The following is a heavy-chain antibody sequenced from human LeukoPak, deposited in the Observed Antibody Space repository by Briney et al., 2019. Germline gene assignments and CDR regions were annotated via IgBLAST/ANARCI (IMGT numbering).Heavy chain of an antibody. D-gene: IGHD2/OR15-2a*01. CDR3: AKGESKDYLNYFDYLTCFDH. J-gene: IGHJ4*02. CDR2: IYISGGST. CDR1: GFTFSNHA. V-gene: IGHV3-23*01. Sequence: PGGSLRLSCAASGFTFSNHAMTWGRQAPGKGLEWVSTIYISGGSTFYADSVKGRFTISRDNPKNTLSLQMNSLRAEDTAIYYCAKGESKDYLNYFDYLTCFDHWVQGALATVPS.